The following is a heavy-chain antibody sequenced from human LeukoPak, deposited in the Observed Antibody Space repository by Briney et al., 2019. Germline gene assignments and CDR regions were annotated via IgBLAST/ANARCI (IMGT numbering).Heavy chain of an antibody. D-gene: IGHD6-13*01. Sequence: GSLRLSCAVSGFSFNNHWMSWVRQAAGKRLEWVANIKQDGSESYYVGSVKGRFTISRDNAKNSLYLQMDSLRGEDTAVYYCATGQGSRWDNWGLGTLVTVSS. J-gene: IGHJ4*02. CDR2: IKQDGSES. CDR3: ATGQGSRWDN. V-gene: IGHV3-7*01. CDR1: GFSFNNHW.